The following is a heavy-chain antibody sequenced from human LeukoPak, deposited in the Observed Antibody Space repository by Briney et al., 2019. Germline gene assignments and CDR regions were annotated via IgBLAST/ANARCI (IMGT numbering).Heavy chain of an antibody. J-gene: IGHJ4*02. CDR3: TTNLGLYDYVWGSYRSVDY. V-gene: IGHV3-15*01. CDR1: GFTFSNAW. D-gene: IGHD3-16*02. Sequence: SGGSLRLSCAASGFTFSNAWMSWVRQAPGKGLEWVGRIKSKTDGGTTDYAAPVKGRFTISRDDSKNTLYLQMNSLKTEDTAVYYCTTNLGLYDYVWGSYRSVDYWGQGTLVTVSS. CDR2: IKSKTDGGTT.